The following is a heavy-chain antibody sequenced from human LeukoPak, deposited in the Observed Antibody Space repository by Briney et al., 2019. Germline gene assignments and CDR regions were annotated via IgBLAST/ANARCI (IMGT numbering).Heavy chain of an antibody. CDR1: GFTFSDYG. V-gene: IGHV3-23*01. CDR2: ISGSGGST. J-gene: IGHJ4*02. Sequence: GALRLSCAASGFTFSDYGMSWVRQAPGKGLEWVSAISGSGGSTYYADSVKGRFTISRDNSKNTLYLQMNSLRADDTAVYYCARDRRLVAANLFDYWGQGTLVAVSS. D-gene: IGHD2-15*01. CDR3: ARDRRLVAANLFDY.